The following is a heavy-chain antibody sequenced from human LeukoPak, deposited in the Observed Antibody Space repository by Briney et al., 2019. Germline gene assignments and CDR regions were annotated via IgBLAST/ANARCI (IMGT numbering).Heavy chain of an antibody. CDR3: ARGLESSSWLVLGNWFDP. CDR1: GGSISSYY. J-gene: IGHJ5*02. D-gene: IGHD6-13*01. Sequence: PSETLSLTCTVSGGSISSYYWSWIRQPPGKGLEGIGYIYYSGSTNYNPSLKSRVTISVDTSKNQFSLKLSSVTAADTAVYYCARGLESSSWLVLGNWFDPWGQGTLVTVSS. V-gene: IGHV4-59*13. CDR2: IYYSGST.